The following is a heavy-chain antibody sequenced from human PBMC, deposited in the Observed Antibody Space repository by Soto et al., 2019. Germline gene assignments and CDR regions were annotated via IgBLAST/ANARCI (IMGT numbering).Heavy chain of an antibody. CDR2: ISRDGGTK. Sequence: QVQLVESGGGVVQPGRSLRLSCAVSGFTVSSYGMHWVRQAPGKGLEWVAVISRDGGTKFYADSVKGRFTISKDNSRNTLLLKMNRLRGDDMAVYYCTGEVASGYWGQGTLVTVSS. CDR1: GFTVSSYG. D-gene: IGHD2-8*02. CDR3: TGEVASGY. V-gene: IGHV3-30*03. J-gene: IGHJ4*02.